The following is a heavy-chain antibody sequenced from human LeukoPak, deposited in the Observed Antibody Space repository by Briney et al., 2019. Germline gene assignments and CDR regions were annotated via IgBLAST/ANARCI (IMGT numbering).Heavy chain of an antibody. CDR1: GGSISSSTYY. J-gene: IGHJ4*02. CDR2: IYYSGST. V-gene: IGHV4-39*07. D-gene: IGHD3-10*01. Sequence: PSETLSLTCTVSGGSISSSTYYWGWIRQPPRKGLEWIGNIYYSGSTYYNPSLKSRVTISVDTSKNQFSLKLSSVTAADTAVYYCARIYYYGSGSYYTDFDYWGQGTLVTVSS. CDR3: ARIYYYGSGSYYTDFDY.